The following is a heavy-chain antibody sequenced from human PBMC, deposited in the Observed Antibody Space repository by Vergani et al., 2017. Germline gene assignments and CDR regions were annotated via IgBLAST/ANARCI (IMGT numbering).Heavy chain of an antibody. CDR1: GFTFSSYG. Sequence: VQLVESGGGLVQPGGSLRLSCAASGFTFSSYGMHWVRQAPGKGLEWVAVISYDGSNKYYADSVKGRFTISRDNSKNTLYLQMNSLRAEDTAVYYCAKGGYSYGYGDYYYYGMDVWGQGTTVTVSS. V-gene: IGHV3-30*18. CDR2: ISYDGSNK. J-gene: IGHJ6*02. CDR3: AKGGYSYGYGDYYYYGMDV. D-gene: IGHD5-18*01.